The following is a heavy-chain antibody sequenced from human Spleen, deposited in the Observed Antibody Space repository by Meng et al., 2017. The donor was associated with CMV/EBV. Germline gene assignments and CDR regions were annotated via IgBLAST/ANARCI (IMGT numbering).Heavy chain of an antibody. V-gene: IGHV4-59*01. CDR3: ARGTWGSDRYLDY. CDR2: IFHSGST. J-gene: IGHJ4*02. Sequence: SETLSLTCTVSGGSIGSYYWSWIRQPPGKGLEWIGYIFHSGSTMYNPTLKRRVTISVDRSKNQFSQRLTSVTAADTTVYYCARGTWGSDRYLDYWGQGTLVTVSS. CDR1: GGSIGSYY. D-gene: IGHD7-27*01.